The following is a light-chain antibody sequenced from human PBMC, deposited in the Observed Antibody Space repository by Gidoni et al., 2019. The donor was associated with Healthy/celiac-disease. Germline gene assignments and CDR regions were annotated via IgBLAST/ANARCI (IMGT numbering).Light chain of an antibody. CDR2: LGS. Sequence: DIVMTQSPLSLPVTPGEPASISCRSSQSLLHSNGYNYLDWYLQKPGHSPQLLIYLGSNRASGVPDRFSGSGSGTDFTLKISRVEAEDVGIYYCMQALQTPPTFGGGTKVETK. CDR1: QSLLHSNGYNY. CDR3: MQALQTPPT. J-gene: IGKJ4*01. V-gene: IGKV2-28*01.